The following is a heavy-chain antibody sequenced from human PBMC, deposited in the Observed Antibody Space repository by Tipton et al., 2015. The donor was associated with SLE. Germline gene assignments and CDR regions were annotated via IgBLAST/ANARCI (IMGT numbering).Heavy chain of an antibody. CDR1: GFTFSSYG. Sequence: SLRLSCAASGFTFSSYGMHWVRQAPGKGLEWVGLIWYDASNQHYADSVKGRFTISRDNSMHTLYLQMDSLRAEDTAVYYCAREDSWYYFDYWGQGTLVTVSS. CDR2: IWYDASNQ. D-gene: IGHD6-13*01. CDR3: AREDSWYYFDY. V-gene: IGHV3-33*01. J-gene: IGHJ4*02.